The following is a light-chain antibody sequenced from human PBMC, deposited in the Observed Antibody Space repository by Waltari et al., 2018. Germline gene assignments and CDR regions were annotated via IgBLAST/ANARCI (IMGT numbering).Light chain of an antibody. CDR1: SSDVGGYNY. Sequence: QSALTQPRSVSGSPGQSVTISCTGTSSDVGGYNYVSWYQQHPGKAPKLMINEVKKQPTVVPYRFSGSKSCNTASLTISGLQGEYVADYSCCSYAGSYAYVFGTGTKVTVL. CDR2: EVK. V-gene: IGLV2-11*01. CDR3: CSYAGSYAYV. J-gene: IGLJ1*01.